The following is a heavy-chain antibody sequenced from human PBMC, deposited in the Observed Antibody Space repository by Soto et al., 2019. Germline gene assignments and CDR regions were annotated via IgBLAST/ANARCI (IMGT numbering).Heavy chain of an antibody. CDR1: GGSFSSISNHY. V-gene: IGHV4-39*07. D-gene: IGHD6-13*01. CDR3: ARTIAAANTVRWFDP. CDR2: ISYSGST. Sequence: SETLSLTCTFSGGSFSSISNHYCSWIRQPPGKGLEWIASISYSGSTYYNPTLKSRLIISVDTSKSQFSLKLSSVTAADTAVYYCARTIAAANTVRWFDPWGQGTLVTVSS. J-gene: IGHJ5*02.